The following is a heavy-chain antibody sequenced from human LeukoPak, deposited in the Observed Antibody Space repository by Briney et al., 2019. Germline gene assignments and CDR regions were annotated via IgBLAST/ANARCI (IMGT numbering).Heavy chain of an antibody. CDR3: ARELPREVTLDY. V-gene: IGHV3-74*01. Sequence: GGSLRLSCAASGFTFISYGMQWVRQAPGKGLVWVSRINNGGSDMSYADSEKGRFTISRDNAKNTLYLQMKSLRAEDTAVYYCARELPREVTLDYWGQGTPVTVSS. CDR2: INNGGSDM. J-gene: IGHJ4*01. CDR1: GFTFISYG. D-gene: IGHD2-21*02.